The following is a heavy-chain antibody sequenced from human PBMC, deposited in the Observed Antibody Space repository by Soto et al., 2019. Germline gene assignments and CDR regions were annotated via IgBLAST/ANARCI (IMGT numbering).Heavy chain of an antibody. CDR1: GYTFTSYG. V-gene: IGHV1-18*01. Sequence: QVQLVQSGAEVKKPGASVKVSCKASGYTFTSYGISWVRQAPGQGLEWMGWISVYNGNTNSAQKLQGRVTMTTDTSTSTAYMELRSLRSDDTVVYYCARFVVVVVAAVSYYYGMDVWGQGTTVTVSS. CDR3: ARFVVVVVAAVSYYYGMDV. J-gene: IGHJ6*02. CDR2: ISVYNGNT. D-gene: IGHD2-15*01.